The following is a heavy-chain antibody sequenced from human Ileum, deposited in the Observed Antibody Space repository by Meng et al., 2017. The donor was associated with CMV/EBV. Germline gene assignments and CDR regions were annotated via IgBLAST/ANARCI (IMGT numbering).Heavy chain of an antibody. CDR3: ARACRQLSNCYLDS. V-gene: IGHV3-53*01. D-gene: IGHD4-11*01. CDR2: IRYDGST. CDR1: GFSVTSNY. J-gene: IGHJ4*02. Sequence: GESLKISCAASGFSVTSNYMTWVRQAPGKGLEWVSFIRYDGSTTYTASVQGRFTISRDNSKNTIYLQMNSLRAEDTALYYCARACRQLSNCYLDSWGQGTQVTVSS.